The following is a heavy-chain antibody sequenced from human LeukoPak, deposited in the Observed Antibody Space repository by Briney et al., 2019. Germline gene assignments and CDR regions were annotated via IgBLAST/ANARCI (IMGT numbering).Heavy chain of an antibody. J-gene: IGHJ4*02. CDR3: VRDFKLVTPPAGITPVDHFDF. CDR2: INTDASII. D-gene: IGHD4-23*01. CDR1: GFTFWTKW. V-gene: IGHV3-74*01. Sequence: GGSLRLSCVASGFTFWTKWMHWVRQAPGKGLEWVSRINTDASIINYADSVKGRFTISRDNARNTVYLQMNSLRVEDTAVYYWVRDFKLVTPPAGITPVDHFDFWGRGPLLTVSA.